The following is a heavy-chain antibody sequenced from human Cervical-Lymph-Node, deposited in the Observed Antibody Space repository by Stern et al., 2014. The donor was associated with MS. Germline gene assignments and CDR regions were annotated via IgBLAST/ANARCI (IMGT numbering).Heavy chain of an antibody. CDR2: IAPTIGWP. V-gene: IGHV1-69*09. CDR3: AIGMVTNGIAATVHNLLDP. CDR1: GGTLSSSYS. J-gene: IGHJ5*02. D-gene: IGHD2-21*02. Sequence: QVQLVQSGAEVKEPGSSVNVSCRASGGTLSSSYSLTWVRQAPRQGLELMGRIAPTIGWPNYAQKFQARVTITAAKSTSTAYMELTGLRSEDTAVYYCAIGMVTNGIAATVHNLLDPWGQGTLVTVSS.